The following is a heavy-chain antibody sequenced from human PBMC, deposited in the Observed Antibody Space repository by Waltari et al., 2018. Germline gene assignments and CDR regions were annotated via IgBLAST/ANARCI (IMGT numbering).Heavy chain of an antibody. J-gene: IGHJ4*02. CDR2: INHSGST. D-gene: IGHD3-10*01. Sequence: VYGGSFSGYYWSWIRQPPGKGLEWIGEINHSGSTNYNPSLKSRVTISVDTSKNQFSLKLSSVTAADTAVYYCARGRRALWFGELLADYWGQGTLVTVSS. V-gene: IGHV4-34*01. CDR3: ARGRRALWFGELLADY. CDR1: GGSFSGYY.